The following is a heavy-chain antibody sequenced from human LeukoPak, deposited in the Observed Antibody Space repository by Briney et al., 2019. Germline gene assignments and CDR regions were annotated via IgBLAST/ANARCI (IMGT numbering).Heavy chain of an antibody. Sequence: SETLSLTCTVSGGSISSSSYYWGWIRQPPGKGLEWIGSIYYSGSTYYNPSLKSRVTISVDTSKNQFSLKLSSVTAADTAVYSCARDRGSRDGYNLARWGQGTLVTVSS. J-gene: IGHJ4*02. D-gene: IGHD5-24*01. CDR2: IYYSGST. V-gene: IGHV4-39*07. CDR1: GGSISSSSYY. CDR3: ARDRGSRDGYNLAR.